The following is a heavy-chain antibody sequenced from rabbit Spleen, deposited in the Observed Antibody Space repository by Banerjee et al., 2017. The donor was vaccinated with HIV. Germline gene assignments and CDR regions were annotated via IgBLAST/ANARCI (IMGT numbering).Heavy chain of an antibody. J-gene: IGHJ4*01. V-gene: IGHV1S45*01. CDR1: GFSFSTDYY. Sequence: QQQLEESGGGLVQPEGSLTLTCTASGFSFSTDYYMCWVRQAPGKGLEWIACINTATGKAVYASWAKGRFTISKTSSTTVTLQMTSLTAADTATYFCARGSTTMTMVIIGYYFNLWGPGTLVTVS. CDR2: INTATGKA. CDR3: ARGSTTMTMVIIGYYFNL. D-gene: IGHD2-1*01.